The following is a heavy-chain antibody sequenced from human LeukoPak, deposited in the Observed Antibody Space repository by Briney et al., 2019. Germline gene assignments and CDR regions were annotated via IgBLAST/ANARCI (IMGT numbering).Heavy chain of an antibody. CDR3: ARQGYTYADDF. J-gene: IGHJ4*02. Sequence: PSQTLSLTCTVSGGSVTGGGYSWTWIRQPPGKGLEWIGYIYHSGSTYYNPSLKSRLTISVDRSKNQISLKLSSVTAADTAVYFCARQGYTYADDFWGQGTLVTVSS. CDR1: GGSVTGGGYS. V-gene: IGHV4-30-2*01. CDR2: IYHSGST. D-gene: IGHD5-18*01.